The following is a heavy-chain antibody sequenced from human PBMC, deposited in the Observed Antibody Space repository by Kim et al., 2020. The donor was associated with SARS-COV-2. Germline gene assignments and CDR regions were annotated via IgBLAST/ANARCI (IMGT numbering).Heavy chain of an antibody. D-gene: IGHD5-12*01. Sequence: SETLSLTCTVSGGSISSTSNYWGWIRQPPGKGLEWIGSIYYSGSTYYNPSLKSRVTISVDTSKNQFSLKLSSVTATDTAVYYCARLLPPGYSYGQRQDDYWGQGTLVTVSS. CDR3: ARLLPPGYSYGQRQDDY. CDR2: IYYSGST. V-gene: IGHV4-39*01. J-gene: IGHJ4*02. CDR1: GGSISSTSNY.